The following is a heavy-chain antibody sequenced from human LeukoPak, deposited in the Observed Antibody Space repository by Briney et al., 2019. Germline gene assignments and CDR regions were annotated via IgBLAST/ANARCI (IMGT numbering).Heavy chain of an antibody. CDR2: IYYSGST. CDR1: GGSISSYY. Sequence: PSETLSLTCTVSGGSISSYYWSWIRQPPGKGLEWIGYIYYSGSTNYNPSLKSRVTISVDTSKNQFSLKLSSVTAADTAVYYCAGGVGNWFDPWGQGTLVTVPS. CDR3: AGGVGNWFDP. V-gene: IGHV4-59*01. J-gene: IGHJ5*02. D-gene: IGHD1-26*01.